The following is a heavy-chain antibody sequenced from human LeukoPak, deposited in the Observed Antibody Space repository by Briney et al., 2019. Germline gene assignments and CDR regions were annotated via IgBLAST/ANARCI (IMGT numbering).Heavy chain of an antibody. J-gene: IGHJ4*02. CDR1: GYTFNNSG. Sequence: VASVKVSCKASGYTFNNSGLSWLREAPGQGLEWMGWINARNGFTNYAQKFQGRLTMTTDTSTTTAHMDLRGLTSYDTAVYYSARDREGTGIWRDYWGQGTLVTVSS. V-gene: IGHV1-18*01. CDR3: ARDREGTGIWRDY. CDR2: INARNGFT. D-gene: IGHD1-1*01.